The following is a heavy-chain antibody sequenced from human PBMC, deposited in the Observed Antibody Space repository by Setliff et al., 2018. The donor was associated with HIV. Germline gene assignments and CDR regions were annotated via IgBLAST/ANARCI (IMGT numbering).Heavy chain of an antibody. D-gene: IGHD6-6*01. CDR2: IIPIFGTA. J-gene: IGHJ4*02. Sequence: SVKVSCKASGGTFSSYAISWVRQAPGQGLEWMGRIIPIFGTANYAQKFQGRVTITRETSASIAYMELSSLRSEDTAVYYCARDHIAARSVDYWGQGTLVTVS. CDR3: ARDHIAARSVDY. CDR1: GGTFSSYA. V-gene: IGHV1-69*05.